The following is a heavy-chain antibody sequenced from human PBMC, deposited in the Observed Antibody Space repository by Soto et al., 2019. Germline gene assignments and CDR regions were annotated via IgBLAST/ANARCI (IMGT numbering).Heavy chain of an antibody. D-gene: IGHD5-12*01. CDR2: IIPIFGTA. Sequence: QVQLVQSEAEVKKPGSSVKVSCKASGGTFSNYAINWVRQAPGQGLEWMGGIIPIFGTANYAQKFQGRVTITADESTSTAYLDLSSLRSEDTAVYYCARPVEMATISRSYLFYWGQGTLVTVSS. CDR1: GGTFSNYA. CDR3: ARPVEMATISRSYLFY. J-gene: IGHJ4*02. V-gene: IGHV1-69*01.